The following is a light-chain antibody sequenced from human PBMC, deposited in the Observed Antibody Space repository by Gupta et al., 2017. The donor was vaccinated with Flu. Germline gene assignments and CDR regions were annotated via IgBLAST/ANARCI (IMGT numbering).Light chain of an antibody. CDR3: QHYGTLSAGGYP. Sequence: SLSPGERATLSCRASQSIRYNYLAWDQQRRGQAPRLLIFGASIRLAGTPDRFSGSGSGTDFTLTISRLEPEDFAVYYCQHYGTLSAGGYPFGPWTKVDI. J-gene: IGKJ3*01. CDR1: QSIRYNY. CDR2: GAS. V-gene: IGKV3-20*01.